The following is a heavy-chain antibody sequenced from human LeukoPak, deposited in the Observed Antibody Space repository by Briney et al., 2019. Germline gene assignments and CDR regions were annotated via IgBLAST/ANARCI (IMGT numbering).Heavy chain of an antibody. CDR1: GGSISSYY. D-gene: IGHD5-12*01. CDR2: IYYSGST. CDR3: ARVGYSGYGP. Sequence: KPSQTLSLTCTVSGGSISSYYWSWIRQPPGKGLEWIGYIYYSGSTNYNPSLKSRVTISVDTSKNQFSLKLSSVTAADTAVYYCARVGYSGYGPWSQGTLVTVSS. V-gene: IGHV4-59*01. J-gene: IGHJ5*02.